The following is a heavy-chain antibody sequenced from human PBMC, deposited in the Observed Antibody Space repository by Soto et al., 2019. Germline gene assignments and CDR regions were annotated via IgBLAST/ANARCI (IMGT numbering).Heavy chain of an antibody. V-gene: IGHV1-18*01. CDR2: ISAHNGNT. D-gene: IGHD1-1*01. CDR1: GYAFTTYG. Sequence: QVHLVQSGAEVKKPGASVKVSCKGSGYAFTTYGITWVRQAPGQGLEWMGWISAHNGNTNYAQELQGRVTGTRDTSTSTAYMELRSLRSDDTAVYYCARGRYGDYWGQGALVTVSS. J-gene: IGHJ4*02. CDR3: ARGRYGDY.